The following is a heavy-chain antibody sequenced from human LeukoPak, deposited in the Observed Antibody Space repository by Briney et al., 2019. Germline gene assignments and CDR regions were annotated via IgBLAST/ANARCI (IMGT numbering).Heavy chain of an antibody. J-gene: IGHJ3*02. V-gene: IGHV4-4*02. CDR2: IYHNGNT. D-gene: IGHD3-22*01. Sequence: SETLSLTCAVSGGSISDSNWWNWVRQSPGKGLEWIGEIYHNGNTNYNPSLKSRVTISVDKSKNQFSLNLTSVTAADTAVYYCARDMNFGSVYFRWRPSDIWGQGTLVTVSS. CDR1: GGSISDSNW. CDR3: ARDMNFGSVYFRWRPSDI.